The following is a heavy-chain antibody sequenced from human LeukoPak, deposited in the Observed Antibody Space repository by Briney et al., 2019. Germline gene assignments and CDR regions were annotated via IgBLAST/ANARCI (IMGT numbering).Heavy chain of an antibody. CDR3: ARTNVGGPTWHWFDP. D-gene: IGHD1-1*01. Sequence: KPSETLSLICTVSGRSISSYYWSWIRQPAGKGLEWLGRIYTSGSTNYNPSLKGRFTMPVDTSKNQFSLKLSSVTAADTAVYYCARTNVGGPTWHWFDPWGQGTLVTVSS. J-gene: IGHJ5*02. CDR2: IYTSGST. V-gene: IGHV4-4*07. CDR1: GRSISSYY.